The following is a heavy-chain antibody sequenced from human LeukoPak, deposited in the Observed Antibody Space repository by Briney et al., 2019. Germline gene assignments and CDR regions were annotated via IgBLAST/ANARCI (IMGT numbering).Heavy chain of an antibody. V-gene: IGHV4-4*07. CDR3: ATTMVRGASYYYGMDV. D-gene: IGHD3-10*01. CDR1: GDSISSYY. Sequence: PSETLSLTCTVSGDSISSYYWSWIRQPAGKGLEWIGRIYTSGSTNYNPSLKSRVTMSVDTSKNQFSLKLSSVTAADTAVYYCATTMVRGASYYYGMDVWGQGTTVTVSS. CDR2: IYTSGST. J-gene: IGHJ6*02.